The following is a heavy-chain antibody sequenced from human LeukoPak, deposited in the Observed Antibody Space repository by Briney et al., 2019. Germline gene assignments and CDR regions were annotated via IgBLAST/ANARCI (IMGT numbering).Heavy chain of an antibody. CDR1: GFTVSSNY. CDR2: IYSGGST. Sequence: GGSLRLSCAASGFTVSSNYMSWVRQAPGKGLEWVSVIYSGGSTYYADSVKGRFTISRDNSKNTLYLQMNSLRAEDTAVYFCTTDPGTGVRGYWGQGTLVTVSS. V-gene: IGHV3-66*01. J-gene: IGHJ4*02. D-gene: IGHD3-10*01. CDR3: TTDPGTGVRGY.